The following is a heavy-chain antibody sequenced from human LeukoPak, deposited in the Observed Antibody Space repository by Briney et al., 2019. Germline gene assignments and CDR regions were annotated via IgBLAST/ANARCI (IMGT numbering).Heavy chain of an antibody. J-gene: IGHJ4*02. D-gene: IGHD6-13*01. CDR1: GFTFSSYS. V-gene: IGHV3-21*01. CDR2: ISSSSSYI. Sequence: GSLLLSCAASGFTFSSYSMNWGRQAPGKGLEGVSYISSSSSYIYDADSVKGRFTISRDNAKNSLYLQMNSLRAEDTAVYYCARDRVAAAGTYWGQGTLVTVSS. CDR3: ARDRVAAAGTY.